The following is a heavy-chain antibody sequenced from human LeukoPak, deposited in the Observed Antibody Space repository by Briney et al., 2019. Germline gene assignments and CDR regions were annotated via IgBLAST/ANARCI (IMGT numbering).Heavy chain of an antibody. CDR1: GFTFSSYA. Sequence: GGSLRLSCAASGFTFSSYAMHWVRQAPGKGLEYVSAISSNGGSTYYANSVKGRFTISRDNSKNTLYLQMGSLRAEDMAVYYCARDSGDDAFDIWSQGTMVTVSS. D-gene: IGHD3-10*01. CDR2: ISSNGGST. J-gene: IGHJ3*02. V-gene: IGHV3-64*01. CDR3: ARDSGDDAFDI.